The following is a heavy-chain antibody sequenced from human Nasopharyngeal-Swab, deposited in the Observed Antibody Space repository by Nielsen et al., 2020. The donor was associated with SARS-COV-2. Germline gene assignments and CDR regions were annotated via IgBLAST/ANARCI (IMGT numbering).Heavy chain of an antibody. CDR2: INAGNGNT. D-gene: IGHD6-13*01. J-gene: IGHJ5*02. Sequence: WVRQAPGQRLEGMGWINAGNGNTKYSQKFQGRVTITRDTSASTAYMELSSLRSEDTAVYYCANSTSSSSLRWFDPWGQGTLVTVSS. V-gene: IGHV1-3*01. CDR3: ANSTSSSSLRWFDP.